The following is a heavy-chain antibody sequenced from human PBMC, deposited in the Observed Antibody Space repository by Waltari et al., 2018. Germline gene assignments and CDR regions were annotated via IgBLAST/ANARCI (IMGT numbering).Heavy chain of an antibody. CDR3: TRARFESGSYAHFEY. V-gene: IGHV3-53*01. D-gene: IGHD1-26*01. Sequence: EVQLVESGGGLIQPGGSLRLSWAASGFTVSNNYMGWIRQPPGKGLEWFSILYSGGTTKYADSVGGRFTISRDNSKNTLYLQMNNLRAEDTAVYYCTRARFESGSYAHFEYWGQGTLVTVSS. J-gene: IGHJ4*02. CDR2: LYSGGTT. CDR1: GFTVSNNY.